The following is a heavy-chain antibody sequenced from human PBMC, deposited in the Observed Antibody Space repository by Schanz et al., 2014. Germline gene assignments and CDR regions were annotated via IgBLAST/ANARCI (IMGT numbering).Heavy chain of an antibody. Sequence: QVQLLQFGGGVVQPGRSLRLSCAASGFTFSSYAMHWVRQAPGKGLEWVSNIPWNGAAIGYAGSVRGRFTISRDNSRNTLYLQMNSLRTEDTAVYYCASPSGYSDYGTYFDFWGQGTLVTVSS. CDR3: ASPSGYSDYGTYFDF. V-gene: IGHV3-NL1*01. D-gene: IGHD5-12*01. CDR2: IPWNGAAI. CDR1: GFTFSSYA. J-gene: IGHJ4*02.